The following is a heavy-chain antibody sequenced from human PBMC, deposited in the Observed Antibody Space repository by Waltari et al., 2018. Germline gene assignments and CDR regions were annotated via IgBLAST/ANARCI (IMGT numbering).Heavy chain of an antibody. J-gene: IGHJ6*02. V-gene: IGHV3-30*04. CDR3: ARVGLGGWYPSYYYGMDV. CDR2: ISYDGSNK. CDR1: GFTFSSFA. Sequence: QVQRVESGGGVVQPGRSLRLSCAASGFTFSSFATHLVRQAPGKGLGWVAVISYDGSNKYYVDSVKCRFTISRDNSKNTLYLQMTSLRAEDTAVYYCARVGLGGWYPSYYYGMDVWGQGTTVTVSS. D-gene: IGHD6-19*01.